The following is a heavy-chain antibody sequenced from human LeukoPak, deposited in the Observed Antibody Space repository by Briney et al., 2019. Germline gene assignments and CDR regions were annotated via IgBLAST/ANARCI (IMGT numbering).Heavy chain of an antibody. V-gene: IGHV4-61*02. CDR1: GGSISSGSYY. CDR2: IYTSGST. Sequence: SETLSLTCTVSGGSISSGSYYWSWIRQPAGKGLEWIGRIYTSGSTNYNPSLKSRVTISVDTSKNQFSLKLSSATAADTAVYYCARDRTGYYDSSGYPLDAFDIWGQGTMVTVSS. D-gene: IGHD3-22*01. J-gene: IGHJ3*02. CDR3: ARDRTGYYDSSGYPLDAFDI.